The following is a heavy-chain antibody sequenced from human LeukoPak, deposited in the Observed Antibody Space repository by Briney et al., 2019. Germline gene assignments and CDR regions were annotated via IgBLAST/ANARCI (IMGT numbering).Heavy chain of an antibody. J-gene: IGHJ3*02. CDR2: IIPIFGTA. D-gene: IGHD3-22*01. V-gene: IGHV1-69*05. CDR1: GGTFSSYA. CDR3: ARADYYDSRRGAFDI. Sequence: ASVKVSCKASGGTFSSYAISWVRPAPGQGLEWMGGIIPIFGTANYAQTFQGRVTITTDESTSTAYMELSSLRSEDTAVYYCARADYYDSRRGAFDIWGQGTMVTVSS.